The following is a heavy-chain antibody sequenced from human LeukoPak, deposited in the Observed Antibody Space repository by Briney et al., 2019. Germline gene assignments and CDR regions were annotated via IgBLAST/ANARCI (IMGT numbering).Heavy chain of an antibody. CDR1: GFTFSSYW. J-gene: IGHJ4*02. CDR3: ARVGYYGSV. D-gene: IGHD3-10*01. V-gene: IGHV3-66*01. CDR2: IYSGGST. Sequence: GGSLRLSCADSGFTFSSYWMSWVRQAPGKGLEWVSVIYSGGSTYYADSVKGRFTISRDNAKNSLYLQMNSLRAEDTAVYYCARVGYYGSVWGQGTLVTVSS.